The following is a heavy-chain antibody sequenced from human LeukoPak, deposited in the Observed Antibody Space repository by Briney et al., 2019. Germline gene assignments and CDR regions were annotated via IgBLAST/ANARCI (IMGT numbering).Heavy chain of an antibody. D-gene: IGHD1-26*01. Sequence: PSEALSLTCAVYGGSFSGYYWSWIRQPPGKGLEWIGEINHSGSTNYNPSLKSRVTISVDTSKNQFSLKLSSVTAADTAVYYCARGSRWSYYGSYFDYWGQGTLVTVSP. J-gene: IGHJ4*02. V-gene: IGHV4-34*01. CDR1: GGSFSGYY. CDR3: ARGSRWSYYGSYFDY. CDR2: INHSGST.